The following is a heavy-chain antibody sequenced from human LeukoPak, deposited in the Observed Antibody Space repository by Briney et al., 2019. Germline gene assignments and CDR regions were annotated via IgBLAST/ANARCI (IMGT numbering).Heavy chain of an antibody. CDR3: VRDLGGRSGH. J-gene: IGHJ4*02. D-gene: IGHD1-26*01. CDR1: GFTFSSYA. CDR2: INEDGSTT. V-gene: IGHV3-74*01. Sequence: HAGGSLRLSCAASGFTFSSYAMSWVRQAPGKGLVWVSRINEDGSTTNHADSVKGRFTISRDNVKNTLYMEMNSLRAEDTAVYYCVRDLGGRSGHWGQGTLVTVSS.